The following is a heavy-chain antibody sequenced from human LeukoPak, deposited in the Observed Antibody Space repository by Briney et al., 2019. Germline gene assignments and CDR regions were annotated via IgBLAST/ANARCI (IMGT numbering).Heavy chain of an antibody. Sequence: GGSLRLSCATFGFTFSSYPMSWVRQAPGKGLEWVSTISDSGTYYADSVKGRFTISRDNSKNTLYLQMNSLRAEDTAVYYCARAMSTFGGVRNYFDSWGQGTLVTVSS. V-gene: IGHV3-23*01. CDR3: ARAMSTFGGVRNYFDS. CDR2: ISDSGT. J-gene: IGHJ4*02. D-gene: IGHD3-16*01. CDR1: GFTFSSYP.